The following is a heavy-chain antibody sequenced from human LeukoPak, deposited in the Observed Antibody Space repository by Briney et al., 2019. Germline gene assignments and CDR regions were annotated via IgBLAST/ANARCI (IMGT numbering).Heavy chain of an antibody. CDR2: ISGSGGST. D-gene: IGHD6-19*01. CDR3: AKAAGYSSGGNYYYMDV. V-gene: IGHV3-23*01. Sequence: GGSLRLSCAASGFTFSSYAMSWVRQAPGKGLEWVSGISGSGGSTDYADSVKGRFTISRDNSKNTLYLQMNSLRAEDTAVYYCAKAAGYSSGGNYYYMDVWGKGTTVTISS. J-gene: IGHJ6*03. CDR1: GFTFSSYA.